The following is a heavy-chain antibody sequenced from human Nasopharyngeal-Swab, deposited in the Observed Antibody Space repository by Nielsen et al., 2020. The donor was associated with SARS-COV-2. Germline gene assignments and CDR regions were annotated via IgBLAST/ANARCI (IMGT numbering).Heavy chain of an antibody. CDR3: ARLRKWGSSSWSLLDY. D-gene: IGHD6-13*01. CDR1: GYSFTSYW. J-gene: IGHJ4*02. CDR2: IYPGDSDT. Sequence: GESLKISCKGSGYSFTSYWIGWVRQMPGKGLEWMGIIYPGDSDTRYSPSFQGQVTISADKSISTAYLQRSSLKASDTDMYYCARLRKWGSSSWSLLDYWGQGTLVTVSS. V-gene: IGHV5-51*01.